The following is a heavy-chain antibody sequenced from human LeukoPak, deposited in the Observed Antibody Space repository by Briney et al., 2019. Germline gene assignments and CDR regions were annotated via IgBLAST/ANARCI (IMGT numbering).Heavy chain of an antibody. J-gene: IGHJ4*02. CDR3: TKSPSFTLGGGYLDS. V-gene: IGHV3-9*03. CDR1: GLMYNDYL. Sequence: GGSQTLSCVVSGLMYNDYLMQGPRQVTGKGLEWVTGISWNSDLIGYADSVKGRFTISRDNDRNTLHLQMNSLRVEDMAFYYCTKSPSFTLGGGYLDSWGQGSLVTVSS. CDR2: ISWNSDLI. D-gene: IGHD3-22*01.